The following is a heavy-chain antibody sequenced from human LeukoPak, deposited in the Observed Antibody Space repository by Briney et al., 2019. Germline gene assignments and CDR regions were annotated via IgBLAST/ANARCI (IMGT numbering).Heavy chain of an antibody. Sequence: ASVKVSCKASGDTFSSSAITWVRQAPGQGLEWMGGIIPIFDTPNYAQNFQGRVTITADESTNTAYMELSSLRSEDTAVYYCATGHMITFGGMTYWGQGTLVTVSS. J-gene: IGHJ4*02. D-gene: IGHD3-16*01. CDR2: IIPIFDTP. CDR3: ATGHMITFGGMTY. V-gene: IGHV1-69*13. CDR1: GDTFSSSA.